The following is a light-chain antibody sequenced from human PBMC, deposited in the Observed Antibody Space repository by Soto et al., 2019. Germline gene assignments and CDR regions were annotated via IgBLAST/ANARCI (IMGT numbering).Light chain of an antibody. V-gene: IGKV2-28*01. CDR2: LGS. J-gene: IGKJ2*01. CDR1: QSLLHSNGYNY. CDR3: QQYNNWPDT. Sequence: DIVMTQSPLSLPVTPREPASISCRSSQSLLHSNGYNYLDWYLQKPGQSPQLLIYLGSNRSSGVPDRFSGSGSGTDFTLKISRVEAEDVGVYYCQQYNNWPDTFGQGTKVDIK.